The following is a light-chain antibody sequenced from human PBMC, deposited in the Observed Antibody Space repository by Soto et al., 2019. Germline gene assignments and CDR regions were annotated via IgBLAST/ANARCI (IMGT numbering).Light chain of an antibody. CDR3: LQDFNFPYT. CDR1: EGIGND. J-gene: IGKJ2*01. Sequence: AIQMAQSPSSLSASVGDRVTITCRASEGIGNDLNWFQQKPGKAPKVLVSSAFSLQSGVPSRFSGSGSGTEFTLTISGLQPEDFATYYCLQDFNFPYTFGQGTNLEI. CDR2: SAF. V-gene: IGKV1-6*01.